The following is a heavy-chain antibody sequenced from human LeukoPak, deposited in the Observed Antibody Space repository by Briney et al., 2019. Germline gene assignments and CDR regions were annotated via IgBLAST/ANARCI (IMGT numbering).Heavy chain of an antibody. CDR3: ACYKIVERNFDF. Sequence: SETLSLTCTISGGSINNYYWSWIRQPPGKGLEWMGYIHHSGSTNYNPSLKSRVTISVDTSKNQFSLKLRSVTAADTAVYYCACYKIVERNFDFWGQGTLVTVSS. V-gene: IGHV4-59*01. CDR1: GGSINNYY. CDR2: IHHSGST. D-gene: IGHD5-24*01. J-gene: IGHJ4*02.